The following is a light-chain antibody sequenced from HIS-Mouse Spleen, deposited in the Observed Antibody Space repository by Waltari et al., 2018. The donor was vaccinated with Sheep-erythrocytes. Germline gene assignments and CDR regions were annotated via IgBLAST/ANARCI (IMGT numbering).Light chain of an antibody. CDR1: SSDVGSYNL. CDR3: MIWHSSAWV. Sequence: QSALTQPASVSGSPGQSITISCTGTSSDVGSYNLFSWYQQHPGKAPKLMIYEGSKRPSGVSNRFSGSKSGNTASLTISGLQSEDEADYYCMIWHSSAWVFGGGTKLTVL. CDR2: EGS. V-gene: IGLV2-23*01. J-gene: IGLJ3*02.